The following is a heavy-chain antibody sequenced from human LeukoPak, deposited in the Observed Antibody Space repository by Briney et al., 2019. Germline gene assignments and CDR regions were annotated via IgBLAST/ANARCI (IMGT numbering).Heavy chain of an antibody. Sequence: PGGSLRLSCAASGFTFSSYGMHWVRQAPGKGLEWVAFIRYDGSNKYYADSVKGRFTISRDNSKNTLYLQMNSLRAEDTAVYYCAKDLDYYGSGSYCDYWGQGTLVTVSS. D-gene: IGHD3-10*01. CDR2: IRYDGSNK. CDR1: GFTFSSYG. V-gene: IGHV3-30*02. CDR3: AKDLDYYGSGSYCDY. J-gene: IGHJ4*02.